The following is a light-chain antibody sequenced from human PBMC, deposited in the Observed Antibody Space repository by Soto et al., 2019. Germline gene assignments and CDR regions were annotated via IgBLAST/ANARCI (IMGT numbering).Light chain of an antibody. V-gene: IGLV1-47*01. CDR1: TSSIGSNY. Sequence: QSVLTQPPSASGTPGQRVTISCSGSTSSIGSNYVYWYQQLPGTAPKLLIYSNNQRPSGVPDRFSGSKSGTSASLAISGLRSEDEADYHCAAWDDSLSGWVFGGGTKLTVL. J-gene: IGLJ3*02. CDR3: AAWDDSLSGWV. CDR2: SNN.